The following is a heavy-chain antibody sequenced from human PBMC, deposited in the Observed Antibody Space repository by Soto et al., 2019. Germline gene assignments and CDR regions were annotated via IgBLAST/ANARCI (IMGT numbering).Heavy chain of an antibody. J-gene: IGHJ5*02. V-gene: IGHV4-4*07. CDR2: IYASGTT. CDR3: VKNYRSDGPGWFDP. Sequence: AETLSLTCIVSGGSVRGSHWSWIRQSAAKGLEWIGRIYASGTTNYNPSLKSRVTMSVDTSRNQFSLNVKSVTAADAALYYCVKNYRSDGPGWFDPWGQGIQVT. D-gene: IGHD3-16*02. CDR1: GGSVRGSH.